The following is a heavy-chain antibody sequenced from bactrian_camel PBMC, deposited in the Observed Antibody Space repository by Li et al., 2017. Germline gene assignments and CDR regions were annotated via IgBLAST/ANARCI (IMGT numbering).Heavy chain of an antibody. D-gene: IGHD1*01. J-gene: IGHJ4*01. CDR2: ISGSGGLK. CDR3: AAETVNTYCTPWSDFNY. Sequence: DVQLVESGGGSVQAGGSLRLSCAASPYTGSFCMGWFRQIPGKQREAVASISGSGGLKQYANSVKGRFTISKDNAKNSLDLQMNSLTPEDTGLYYCAAETVNTYCTPWSDFNYWGQGTQVTVS. CDR1: PYTGSFC. V-gene: IGHV3S59*01.